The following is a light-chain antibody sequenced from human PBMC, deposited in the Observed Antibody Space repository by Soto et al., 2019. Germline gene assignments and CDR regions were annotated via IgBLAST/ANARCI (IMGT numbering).Light chain of an antibody. V-gene: IGKV1-5*03. CDR2: KAS. CDR3: QQYNSYPIT. J-gene: IGKJ5*01. Sequence: DIQMTQSPSTLSASVGDRVTITCRASQSISSWLAWYQQKPGKAPKLLIYKASSLESGVPSRFSGSGSGNEFPLTISRLQPDDFATYYCQQYNSYPITFGQGTRLEIK. CDR1: QSISSW.